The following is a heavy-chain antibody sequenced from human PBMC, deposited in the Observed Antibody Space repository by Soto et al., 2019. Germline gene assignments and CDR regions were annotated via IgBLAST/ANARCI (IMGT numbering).Heavy chain of an antibody. CDR1: GYTFTSYG. Sequence: ASVKLSCKASGYTFTSYGISCVRQAPGQGLEWMGWISAYNGNTNYAQKLQGRVTMTTDTSTSTAYMELRSLRSDDTAVYYCARAVVDSSGWYIGYWGQGTLVTVSS. V-gene: IGHV1-18*01. CDR2: ISAYNGNT. CDR3: ARAVVDSSGWYIGY. J-gene: IGHJ4*02. D-gene: IGHD6-19*01.